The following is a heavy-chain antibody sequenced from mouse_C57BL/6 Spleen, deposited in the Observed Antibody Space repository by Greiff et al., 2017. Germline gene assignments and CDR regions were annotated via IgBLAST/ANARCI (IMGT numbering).Heavy chain of an antibody. CDR3: ASACYYYGRSYWYFDV. CDR2: ISYDGSN. CDR1: GYSITSGYY. Sequence: DVKLQESGPGLVKPSQSLSLTCSVTGYSITSGYYWNWIRQFPGNKLEWMGYISYDGSNNYNPSLKNRISITRDTSKNQFFLKLTSVTTEDTATYYCASACYYYGRSYWYFDVWGTGTTVTVSS. D-gene: IGHD1-1*01. V-gene: IGHV3-6*01. J-gene: IGHJ1*03.